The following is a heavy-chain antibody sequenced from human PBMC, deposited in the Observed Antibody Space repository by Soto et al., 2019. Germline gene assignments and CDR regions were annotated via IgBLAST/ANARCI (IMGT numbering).Heavy chain of an antibody. CDR2: IYYSGST. CDR1: GGSVSSGSYY. D-gene: IGHD6-13*01. V-gene: IGHV4-61*01. J-gene: IGHJ4*02. Sequence: PSETLSLTCTVSGGSVSSGSYYWSWVRQPPGKGLEWIGYIYYSGSTNYNPSLKSRVTISVDTSKNQFSLKLSSVTAADTAVYYCARASDSSSWYGSYYFDYWGQGTLGTVSS. CDR3: ARASDSSSWYGSYYFDY.